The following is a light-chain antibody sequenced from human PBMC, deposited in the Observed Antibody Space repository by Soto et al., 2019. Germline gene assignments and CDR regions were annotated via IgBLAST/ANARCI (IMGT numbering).Light chain of an antibody. V-gene: IGKV3-11*01. CDR3: QQRSNWIT. J-gene: IGKJ5*01. CDR2: DAY. CDR1: QSFRGL. Sequence: VVLTQSPVTLSLSPGERAPLSCRASQSFRGLLAWYQQKPGQAPRLLIYDAYNRATGIPPRLSGSGSGTDFTLTIRSLEPEDFAVYYCQQRSNWITFGQGTRLEIK.